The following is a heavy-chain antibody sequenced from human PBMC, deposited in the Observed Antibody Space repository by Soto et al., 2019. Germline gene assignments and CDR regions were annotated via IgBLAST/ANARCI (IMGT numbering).Heavy chain of an antibody. V-gene: IGHV3-30*18. CDR3: AKDNYYDSSGMGY. J-gene: IGHJ4*02. CDR2: ISYDGSNK. Sequence: LRLSCAASGFTFSSYGMHWVRQAPGKGLEWVAVISYDGSNKYYADSVEGRFTISRDNSKNTLYLQMNSLRAEDTAVYYCAKDNYYDSSGMGYWGQGTLVTVSS. D-gene: IGHD3-22*01. CDR1: GFTFSSYG.